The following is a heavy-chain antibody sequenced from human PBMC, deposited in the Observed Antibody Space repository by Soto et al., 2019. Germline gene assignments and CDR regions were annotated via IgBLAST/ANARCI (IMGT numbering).Heavy chain of an antibody. V-gene: IGHV1-8*01. J-gene: IGHJ4*02. Sequence: GASVKVSCKASGYTFTSYDINWVRQATGQGLEWMGWMNPNTGNTAYAQKFQGRVTMTRNTSISTAYMELSSLSFEDTAVYYCARESSYGLVYWGQGTLVTVSS. CDR3: ARESSYGLVY. D-gene: IGHD5-18*01. CDR1: GYTFTSYD. CDR2: MNPNTGNT.